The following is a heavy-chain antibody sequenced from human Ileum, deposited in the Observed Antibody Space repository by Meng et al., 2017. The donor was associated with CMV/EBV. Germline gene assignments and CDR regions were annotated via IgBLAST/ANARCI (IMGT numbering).Heavy chain of an antibody. CDR2: ISYPRTT. D-gene: IGHD3-22*01. Sequence: SSTGYYSRSFPQLPAPGLEWIGFISYPRTTYYSPSLMRRVTISRVTSQNQFFLKLSFVTAVDTAVYYCAKDFHYTSASYSHYYLDLWGRGTLVTVSS. J-gene: IGHJ2*01. CDR3: AKDFHYTSASYSHYYLDL. V-gene: IGHV4-31*02. CDR1: SSTGYY.